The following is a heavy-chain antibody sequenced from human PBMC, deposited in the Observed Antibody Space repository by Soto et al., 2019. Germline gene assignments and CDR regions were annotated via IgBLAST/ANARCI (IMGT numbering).Heavy chain of an antibody. V-gene: IGHV4-30-4*01. CDR2: IYYSGTT. CDR1: GGSISSGDHY. Sequence: QVQLQESGPGLVKPSQTLSLTCTFSGGSISSGDHYWTWLHQTPGHDLEWIGHIYYSGTTYYTPSLKRRLIISLDTSKNQFSLKLTSVTAADTAVYYCASRLSLGRALWGFHPWGQGTLVTVSS. J-gene: IGHJ5*02. CDR3: ASRLSLGRALWGFHP. D-gene: IGHD3-16*01.